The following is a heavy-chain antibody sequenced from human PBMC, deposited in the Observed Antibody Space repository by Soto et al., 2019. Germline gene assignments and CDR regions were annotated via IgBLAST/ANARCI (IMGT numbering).Heavy chain of an antibody. CDR1: GGSFSGYY. CDR3: ARGHASSSWYRAFDI. Sequence: QVQLQQWGAGLLKPSETLSLTCAVYGGSFSGYYWSWIRQPPGKGLEWIGEINHSGSTNYNPSLKSRVTISVDTSKNQFSLKLSSVTAADTAVYYCARGHASSSWYRAFDIWGQGTMVTVSS. J-gene: IGHJ3*02. CDR2: INHSGST. V-gene: IGHV4-34*01. D-gene: IGHD6-13*01.